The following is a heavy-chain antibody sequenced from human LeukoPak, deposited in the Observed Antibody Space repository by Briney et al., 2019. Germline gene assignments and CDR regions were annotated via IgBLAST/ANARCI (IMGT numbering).Heavy chain of an antibody. D-gene: IGHD1-1*01. Sequence: GGSLRLSCAASGFTFSSHGMHWVRQAPGKGLEWVAFIRYDGSNKYYVDSVKGRFTISRDNSKNTLYLQMNSLRAEDTAVYFCAKDKDPWKSTSISDFDYWGQGTLVTVSS. V-gene: IGHV3-30*02. CDR3: AKDKDPWKSTSISDFDY. J-gene: IGHJ4*02. CDR2: IRYDGSNK. CDR1: GFTFSSHG.